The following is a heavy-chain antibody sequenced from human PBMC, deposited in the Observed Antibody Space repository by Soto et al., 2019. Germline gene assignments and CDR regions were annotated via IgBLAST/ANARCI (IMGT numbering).Heavy chain of an antibody. CDR1: GSTFTSSA. V-gene: IGHV1-58*01. J-gene: IGHJ6*02. Sequence: SVKVSCKASGSTFTSSAVQWVRQARGQRLEWIGWIVVGSGNTNYAQKFQERVTITRDMSTSTAYMELSSLRSEDTAVYYCAARSSNYYYYGMDVWGQGTTVTVSS. CDR3: AARSSNYYYYGMDV. CDR2: IVVGSGNT. D-gene: IGHD6-6*01.